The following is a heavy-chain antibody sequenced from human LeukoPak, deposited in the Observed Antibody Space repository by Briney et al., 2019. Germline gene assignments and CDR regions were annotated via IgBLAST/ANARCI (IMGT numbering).Heavy chain of an antibody. CDR2: IYYTGST. V-gene: IGHV4-39*01. Sequence: PSETMSLTCTLSGGSITNTKYYWGWIRQPPGKGLEWIGSIYYTGSTYYNPSLKSRVTISVDTAKNQFSLKLRSVTGADTALYYCTRHTGYISGQYSNYEDSWGQGTLVTVSS. D-gene: IGHD4-11*01. J-gene: IGHJ4*02. CDR3: TRHTGYISGQYSNYEDS. CDR1: GGSITNTKYY.